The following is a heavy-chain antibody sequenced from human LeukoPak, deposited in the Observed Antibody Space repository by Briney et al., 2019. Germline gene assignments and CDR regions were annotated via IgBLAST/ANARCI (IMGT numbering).Heavy chain of an antibody. CDR3: ARGRGGSYPNFPGY. J-gene: IGHJ4*02. D-gene: IGHD1-26*01. Sequence: ASVKVSCKASGYTFTSYGISWVRQAPGQGLEWMGWINPNSGGTNYAQKFQGRVTMTRDTSISTAYMELSRLRSDDTAVYYCARGRGGSYPNFPGYWGQGTLVTVSS. CDR2: INPNSGGT. CDR1: GYTFTSYG. V-gene: IGHV1-2*02.